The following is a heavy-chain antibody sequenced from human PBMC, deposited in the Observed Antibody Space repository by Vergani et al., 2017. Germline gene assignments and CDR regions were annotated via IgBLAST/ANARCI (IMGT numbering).Heavy chain of an antibody. CDR2: ISTSGNC. CDR1: GDSIISRSYY. V-gene: IGHV4-39*01. Sequence: QMQLQESGPGLVKASETLSLTCTVSGDSIISRSYYWGWIRQPPGKGLEWIGSISTSGNCDSRSSLKSRVTISADTSKNQFSLRLTSVTAADTAVYYCASGKYYSDSTSHFRGRYFDVWGRGTLVTVPS. CDR3: ASGKYYSDSTSHFRGRYFDV. D-gene: IGHD3-16*01. J-gene: IGHJ2*01.